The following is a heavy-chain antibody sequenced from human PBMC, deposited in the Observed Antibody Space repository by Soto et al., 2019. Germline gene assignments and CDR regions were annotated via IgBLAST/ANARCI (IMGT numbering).Heavy chain of an antibody. Sequence: PSETLSLTCTVSGGSISSGGYYWSWIRQHPGKGLEWIGYIYYSGSTYYNPSLKSRVTISVDTSKNQFSLKLSSVTAADTAVYYCARDSRGGGDAFDIWGQGTMVT. CDR3: ARDSRGGGDAFDI. J-gene: IGHJ3*02. V-gene: IGHV4-31*03. CDR2: IYYSGST. CDR1: GGSISSGGYY. D-gene: IGHD3-16*01.